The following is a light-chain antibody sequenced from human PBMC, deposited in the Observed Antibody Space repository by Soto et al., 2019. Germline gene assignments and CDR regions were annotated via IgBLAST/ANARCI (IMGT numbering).Light chain of an antibody. CDR1: SGSVSTGHF. Sequence: QTVVTQEPSFSVSPGGTVTLTCGLSSGSVSTGHFPSWYQQTPGQAPRTLIYGTNSRSSGVPDRFSGSILGTKAALTITGAQADDEYDYYCVLYMGGGTYVFGAGTKVTVL. J-gene: IGLJ1*01. CDR3: VLYMGGGTYV. V-gene: IGLV8-61*01. CDR2: GTN.